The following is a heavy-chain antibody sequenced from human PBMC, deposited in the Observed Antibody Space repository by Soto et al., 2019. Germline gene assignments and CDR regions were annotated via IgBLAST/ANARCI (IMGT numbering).Heavy chain of an antibody. J-gene: IGHJ6*02. CDR3: ARDQADYDFWSGFLPPSSYYGMDV. CDR1: GGTFSSYA. V-gene: IGHV1-69*13. D-gene: IGHD3-3*01. CDR2: IIPIFGTA. Sequence: SVKVSCKASGGTFSSYAISWVRQAPGQGLEWMGGIIPIFGTANYAQKFQGRVTITADESTSTAYMELSSLRSEDTAVYYCARDQADYDFWSGFLPPSSYYGMDVWGQGTTVTVSS.